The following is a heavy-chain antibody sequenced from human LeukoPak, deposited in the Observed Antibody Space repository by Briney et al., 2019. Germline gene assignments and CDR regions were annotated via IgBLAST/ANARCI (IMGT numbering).Heavy chain of an antibody. Sequence: GGSLRLSCAASGFTFSSYGMHWVRQAPGKGLEWVAFIRYDGYDKYYADSVKGRFTISRDSSKNTLYMQMNSLRGEDTAVYYCAKDGTRYSGTYFDYWGQGTLVTVSS. D-gene: IGHD1-26*01. V-gene: IGHV3-30*02. CDR1: GFTFSSYG. J-gene: IGHJ4*02. CDR2: IRYDGYDK. CDR3: AKDGTRYSGTYFDY.